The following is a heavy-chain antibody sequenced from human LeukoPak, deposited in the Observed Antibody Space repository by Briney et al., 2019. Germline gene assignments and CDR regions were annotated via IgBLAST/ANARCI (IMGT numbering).Heavy chain of an antibody. J-gene: IGHJ6*02. Sequence: PSGTLSLTCAVYGGSFSGYYWSWIRQPPGKGLEWIGEINHSGSTNYNPSLKSRVTISVDTSKNQFSLKLSSVTAADTAVYYCARGRSGYSRMDVWGQGTTVTVSS. V-gene: IGHV4-34*01. D-gene: IGHD3-22*01. CDR3: ARGRSGYSRMDV. CDR2: INHSGST. CDR1: GGSFSGYY.